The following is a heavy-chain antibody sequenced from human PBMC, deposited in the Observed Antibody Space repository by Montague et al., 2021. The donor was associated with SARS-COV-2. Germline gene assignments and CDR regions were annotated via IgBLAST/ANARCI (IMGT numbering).Heavy chain of an antibody. CDR2: LYTGDRI. V-gene: IGHV3-53*04. J-gene: IGHJ4*02. D-gene: IGHD2-2*01. CDR3: ATMPDFDY. CDR1: GFTVSSNY. Sequence: SLRLSCAASGFTVSSNYMSWVCQAPGKGLEWVSVLYTGDRIYYADSVKGRLTISRHNSKNTLYLQMNSLRTEDTAIYYCATMPDFDYWGQGTLVTVSS.